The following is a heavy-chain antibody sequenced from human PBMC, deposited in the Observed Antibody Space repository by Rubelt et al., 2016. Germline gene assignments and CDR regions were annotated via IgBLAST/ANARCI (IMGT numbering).Heavy chain of an antibody. Sequence: QVTLRESGPALVKPTQTLTLTCTFSGFSLSTSGLCVSWIRQPPGKALERLALIYWTDDKRHSPSLKSRLTQTKDTSKNQVVLTMTKMDPVDTATYYCAHSTLDYYYYYGMDVWGQGTTVTVSS. D-gene: IGHD6-6*01. CDR2: IYWTDDK. V-gene: IGHV2-5*08. CDR1: GFSLSTSGLC. CDR3: AHSTLDYYYYYGMDV. J-gene: IGHJ6*02.